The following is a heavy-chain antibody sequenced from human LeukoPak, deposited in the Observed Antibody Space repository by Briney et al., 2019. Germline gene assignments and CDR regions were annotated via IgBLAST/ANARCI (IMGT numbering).Heavy chain of an antibody. CDR1: GFNFNDFT. Sequence: GGSLRLSCVASGFNFNDFTMRWVRHVPGKGLEWVSLINRAGDTTRYADSVQGRFTISRDNTKDSVYLQMSSLRLEDTALYYCVRGIAGDPVAFDSWGQGTLVTVSS. CDR2: INRAGDTT. J-gene: IGHJ4*02. V-gene: IGHV3-43*01. D-gene: IGHD1-26*01. CDR3: VRGIAGDPVAFDS.